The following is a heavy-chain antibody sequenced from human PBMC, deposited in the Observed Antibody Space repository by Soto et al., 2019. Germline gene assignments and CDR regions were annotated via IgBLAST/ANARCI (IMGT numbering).Heavy chain of an antibody. J-gene: IGHJ6*04. V-gene: IGHV3-33*01. Sequence: PGGSLRLSWAAPGFTFSSYGMHWVRQAPGKGLERGAVILHDGSNKYYADSVKGRFTISRYNSKNTLYLQMNSLRAEDTAVYYFAREGEDILPDGYNGMDVWGKGTTVTVS. D-gene: IGHD3-9*01. CDR1: GFTFSSYG. CDR2: ILHDGSNK. CDR3: AREGEDILPDGYNGMDV.